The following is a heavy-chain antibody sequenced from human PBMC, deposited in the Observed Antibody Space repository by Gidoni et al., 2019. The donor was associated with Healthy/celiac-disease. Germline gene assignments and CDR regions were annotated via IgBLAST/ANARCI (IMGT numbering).Heavy chain of an antibody. CDR2: ISSSGSTI. CDR1: GFTFSSYE. Sequence: EVQLVESGGGLVQPGGSLRLSCAASGFTFSSYEMNWSRQAPGKGLGCVSYISSSGSTIYYADAVKGRFTISRDNAKNSLYLQMNSLRAEDTAVYYCARTSTIMITFGGVIVSPKYFDYWGQGTLVTVSS. D-gene: IGHD3-16*02. V-gene: IGHV3-48*03. J-gene: IGHJ4*02. CDR3: ARTSTIMITFGGVIVSPKYFDY.